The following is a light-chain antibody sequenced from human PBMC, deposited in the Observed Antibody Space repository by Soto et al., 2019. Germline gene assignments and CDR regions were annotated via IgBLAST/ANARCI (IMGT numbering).Light chain of an antibody. CDR3: QQRSNWPSIT. J-gene: IGKJ1*01. V-gene: IGKV3D-20*02. CDR2: AAS. CDR1: QSVSSKF. Sequence: IVLTQAPGTLSLSPGERAGLSCRARQSVSSKFLASYQQKPGQAPRLLIYAASNRATGIPERFSGSGSGTAFTLTIKSLEPEDSAVYYCQQRSNWPSITFGQGTKVDIK.